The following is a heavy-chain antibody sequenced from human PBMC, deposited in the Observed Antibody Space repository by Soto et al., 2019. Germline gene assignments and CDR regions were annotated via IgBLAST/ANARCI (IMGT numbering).Heavy chain of an antibody. CDR1: GDSITSYY. CDR2: IYYSGST. V-gene: IGHV4-59*01. D-gene: IGHD6-13*01. Sequence: SETLSLTCTVSGDSITSYYWSWIRQPPGKGLEWIGYIYYSGSTNYNPSLKSRVTISVDTSKNQFSLRLSSVTAADTAVYYCARDLVAGWFDPWGQGTLVTVSS. J-gene: IGHJ5*02. CDR3: ARDLVAGWFDP.